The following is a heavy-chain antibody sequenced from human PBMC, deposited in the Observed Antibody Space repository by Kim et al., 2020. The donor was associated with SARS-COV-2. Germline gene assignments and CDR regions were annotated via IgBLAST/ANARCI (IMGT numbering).Heavy chain of an antibody. V-gene: IGHV3-23*01. Sequence: GGSLRLSCAASGFIFSNYAMSWVRQAPGKGLEWVSAIGGSGGDTYYAGSVKGRFTISRDDSKSALYLQMNSLRVDDTAIYYCAKTGEPPVTENDYWGQGTLVTVSS. J-gene: IGHJ4*02. D-gene: IGHD7-27*01. CDR3: AKTGEPPVTENDY. CDR1: GFIFSNYA. CDR2: IGGSGGDT.